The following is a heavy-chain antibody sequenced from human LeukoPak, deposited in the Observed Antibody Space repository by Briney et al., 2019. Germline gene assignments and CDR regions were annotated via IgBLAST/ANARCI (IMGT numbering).Heavy chain of an antibody. V-gene: IGHV3-30*02. CDR1: GFTFSSYG. D-gene: IGHD5-18*01. CDR3: ARGGGYSYGYVWWFDP. Sequence: PGGSLRLSCAASGFTFSSYGMHWVRQAPGKGLEWVAFIRYDGSNKYYADSVKGRFTISRDNSKNTLYLQMNSLRAEDTAVYYCARGGGYSYGYVWWFDPWGQGTLVTVSS. J-gene: IGHJ5*02. CDR2: IRYDGSNK.